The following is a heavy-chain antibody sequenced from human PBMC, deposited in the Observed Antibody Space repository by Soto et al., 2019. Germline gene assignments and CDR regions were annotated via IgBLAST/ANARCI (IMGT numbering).Heavy chain of an antibody. CDR1: GFTFDDYA. D-gene: IGHD1-26*01. V-gene: IGHV3-9*01. CDR3: EKDVSGRGSFYYYFGMDV. J-gene: IGHJ6*02. CDR2: ISWNSGSI. Sequence: EVQLVESGGGLVQPGRSLRLSCAASGFTFDDYAMHWVRQAPGKGLEWVSGISWNSGSIVYTDSVKARLTISRDNAKNSMFLQMNSLRAEDTALYYCEKDVSGRGSFYYYFGMDVWGHGTTVTVSS.